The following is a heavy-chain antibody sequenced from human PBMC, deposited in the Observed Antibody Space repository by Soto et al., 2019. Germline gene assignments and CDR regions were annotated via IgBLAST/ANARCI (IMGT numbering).Heavy chain of an antibody. CDR1: GGTFSSYT. Sequence: QVQLVQSGAEVKKPGSSVKVSCKASGGTFSSYTISWVRQAPGQGLEWMGRIIPILGIANYAQKFQGRVTITADKSTSTAYMELSSLRSEDTAVYYCARGGDFHAYGDYVPFDYWGQGTLVTVSS. CDR2: IIPILGIA. CDR3: ARGGDFHAYGDYVPFDY. V-gene: IGHV1-69*02. J-gene: IGHJ4*02. D-gene: IGHD4-17*01.